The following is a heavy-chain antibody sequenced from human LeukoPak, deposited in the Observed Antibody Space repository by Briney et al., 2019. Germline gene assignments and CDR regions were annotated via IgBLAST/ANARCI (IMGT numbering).Heavy chain of an antibody. J-gene: IGHJ6*02. CDR1: GGSISSGDYY. CDR3: AGILDCSSSSCSYGMDV. D-gene: IGHD2-15*01. Sequence: PSQTLSLTCTVSGGSISSGDYYWSWIRQPPGKGLEWIGYIYYSGSTYYNPSLKSRVTISVDTSKNQFSLKLSSVTAADTAVYYCAGILDCSSSSCSYGMDVWGQGTTVTVPS. CDR2: IYYSGST. V-gene: IGHV4-30-4*01.